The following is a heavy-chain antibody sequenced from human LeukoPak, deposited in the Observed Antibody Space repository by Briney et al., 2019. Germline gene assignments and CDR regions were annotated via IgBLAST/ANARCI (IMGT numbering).Heavy chain of an antibody. CDR1: GGSISSSSYY. CDR2: IYYSGST. V-gene: IGHV4-39*07. Sequence: SETLSLTCTVSGGSISSSSYYWGWLRQPPGKGLEWIGSIYYSGSTYYNPSLKSRVTISVDTSKNQFSLKLSSVTAADTAVYYCARGWFGEFYFDYWGQGTLVTVSS. CDR3: ARGWFGEFYFDY. D-gene: IGHD3-10*01. J-gene: IGHJ4*02.